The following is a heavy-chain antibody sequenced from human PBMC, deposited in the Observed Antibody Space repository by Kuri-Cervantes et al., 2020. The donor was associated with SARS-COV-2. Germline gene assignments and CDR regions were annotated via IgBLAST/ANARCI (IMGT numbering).Heavy chain of an antibody. CDR3: ARSKGSGWFGFDPSMDV. V-gene: IGHV4-59*01. D-gene: IGHD6-19*01. Sequence: SETLSLTCTVSGGSISSYYWSWIRQPPGKGLEWIGYIYYSGSTNYNPSLKSRVTISVDTSKNQFSLKLSSVTAADTAVYYCARSKGSGWFGFDPSMDVWGQGTTVTRLL. CDR1: GGSISSYY. CDR2: IYYSGST. J-gene: IGHJ6*02.